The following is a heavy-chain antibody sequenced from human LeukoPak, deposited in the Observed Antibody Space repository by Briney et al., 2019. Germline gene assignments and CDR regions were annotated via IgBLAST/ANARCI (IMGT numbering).Heavy chain of an antibody. J-gene: IGHJ4*02. CDR1: GGSISSYY. D-gene: IGHD3-22*01. CDR2: IYYNGNT. CDR3: ARVYDSSGLVDY. V-gene: IGHV4-59*08. Sequence: AETLSLTCTVSGGSISSYYWSWIRQPPGKGLEWIGYIYYNGNTNYNPSLKSRVTISVDTSKNQFSLKLSSVTAADTAVYYCARVYDSSGLVDYWGQGTLVTVSS.